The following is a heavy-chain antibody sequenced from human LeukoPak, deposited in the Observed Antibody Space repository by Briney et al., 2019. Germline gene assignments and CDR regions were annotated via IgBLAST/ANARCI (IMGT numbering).Heavy chain of an antibody. CDR3: ARGSGDWNYYYYYMDV. CDR1: GYTFTGYY. Sequence: ASVKVSCKASGYTFTGYYMHWVRQAPGQGLEWMGWINPNSGGTNYAQKFQGGVTMTRDTSISTAYMELSRLRSDDTAVYYCARGSGDWNYYYYYMDVWGKGTTVTVSS. CDR2: INPNSGGT. V-gene: IGHV1-2*02. D-gene: IGHD2-21*02. J-gene: IGHJ6*03.